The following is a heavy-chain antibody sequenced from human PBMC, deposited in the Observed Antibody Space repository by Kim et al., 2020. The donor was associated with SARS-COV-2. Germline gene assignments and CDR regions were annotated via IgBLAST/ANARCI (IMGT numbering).Heavy chain of an antibody. CDR1: GYTFTSYW. CDR3: ARAWDQNFDF. V-gene: IGHV1-46*01. D-gene: IGHD1-26*01. Sequence: ASVKVSCKASGYTFTSYWIHWVRQAPGQGLEWMGMINPTSAYTRYAQNFQGRVTTTSDTSTTTAYMELSSLRSEDTAAYYCARAWDQNFDFWGQGTLVTV. J-gene: IGHJ4*02. CDR2: INPTSAYT.